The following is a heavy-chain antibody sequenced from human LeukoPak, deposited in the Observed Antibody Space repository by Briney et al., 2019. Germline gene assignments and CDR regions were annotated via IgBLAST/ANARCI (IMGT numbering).Heavy chain of an antibody. V-gene: IGHV1-2*02. CDR1: GYTFTGNY. CDR3: ARDPRGYSYGLDY. J-gene: IGHJ4*02. D-gene: IGHD5-18*01. CDR2: INPNSGGT. Sequence: ASVKVSCKASGYTFTGNYMHWVRQAPGQGLEWMGWINPNSGGTNYAQKFQGRVTMTRDTSISAAYMELSRLRSDDTAVYYCARDPRGYSYGLDYWGQGTLVTVSS.